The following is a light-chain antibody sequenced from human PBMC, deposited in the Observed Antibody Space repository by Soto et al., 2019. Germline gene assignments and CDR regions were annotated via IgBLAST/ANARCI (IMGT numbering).Light chain of an antibody. CDR1: QSISRY. CDR2: DAS. V-gene: IGKV1-39*01. J-gene: IGKJ1*01. CDR3: QQSYSTPQT. Sequence: DIQMTQSPSSLSSSAGDRVTITCRASQSISRYLDWYQHKPGQAPKVLIYDASSLQSGVPSRFSGSGSGTDFTLTISSLQPEDFATYYCQQSYSTPQTCGQGTKGDIK.